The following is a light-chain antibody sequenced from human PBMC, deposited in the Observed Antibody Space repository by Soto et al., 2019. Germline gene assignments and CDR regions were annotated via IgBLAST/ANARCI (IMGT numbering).Light chain of an antibody. Sequence: IVLTQSPVTLSLSPGERATLSCRASQTISSSYLAWYQQKPGQAPRLLIYGASSRATGIPDRFSGSGSGTDFTLTISRREPEDFAVYYWHHYCSSPGLDTFGQGTKLEIK. V-gene: IGKV3-20*01. CDR1: QTISSSY. CDR3: HHYCSSPGLDT. J-gene: IGKJ2*01. CDR2: GAS.